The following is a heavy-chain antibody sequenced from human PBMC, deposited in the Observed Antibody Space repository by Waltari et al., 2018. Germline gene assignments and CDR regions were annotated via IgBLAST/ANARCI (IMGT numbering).Heavy chain of an antibody. CDR1: GGSFSGYY. D-gene: IGHD1-26*01. CDR2: ISQSGST. CDR3: ARGAVGARLAT. J-gene: IGHJ4*02. Sequence: QVQLQQWGAGLLMPSETLSLTCAVYGGSFSGYYWSWIRQPPGKGLEWIGEISQSGSTSYSPSLKSRVTISVDTSKNQFSLKLTSVTAADTGVYYCARGAVGARLATWGQGTLVTVSS. V-gene: IGHV4-34*01.